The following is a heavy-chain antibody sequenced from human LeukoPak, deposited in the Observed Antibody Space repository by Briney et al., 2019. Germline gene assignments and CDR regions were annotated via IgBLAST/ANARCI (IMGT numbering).Heavy chain of an antibody. Sequence: PSETLSLTCAVYGGSFSGYYWSWIRQPPGKGLEWIGEINHSGSTNHNPSLKSRVTISVDTSKNQFSLKLSSVTAADTAVYYCARRCSGYYFDYWGQGTLVTVSS. J-gene: IGHJ4*02. CDR3: ARRCSGYYFDY. CDR2: INHSGST. V-gene: IGHV4-34*01. CDR1: GGSFSGYY. D-gene: IGHD3-22*01.